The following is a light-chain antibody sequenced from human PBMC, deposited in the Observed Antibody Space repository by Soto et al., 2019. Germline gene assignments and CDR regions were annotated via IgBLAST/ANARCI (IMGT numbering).Light chain of an antibody. CDR1: SSDVGGYNY. CDR3: SSYTSSSTPWV. J-gene: IGLJ1*01. V-gene: IGLV2-14*01. CDR2: DVS. Sequence: QSALTQPASVSGSPGQSITISCTGTSSDVGGYNYVSWYQQHPGKAPKLMIYDVSNRPSGVSNRFSGSKSGNTASLTISGLQAEDEADYYCSSYTSSSTPWVFGTGTSHRP.